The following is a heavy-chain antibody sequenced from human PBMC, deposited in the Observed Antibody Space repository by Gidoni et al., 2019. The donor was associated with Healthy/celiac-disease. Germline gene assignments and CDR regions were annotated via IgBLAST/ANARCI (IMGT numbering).Heavy chain of an antibody. CDR1: GFPFSSYA. CDR2: ISGSGGST. Sequence: EVQLLESGGGLVQPGGSLRLSCAASGFPFSSYAMSWVRQAPGKGLEWVSAISGSGGSTYYADSVKGRFTISRDNSKNTLYLQMNSLRAEDTAVYYCAKDGHYDFWSGYYISIEYFDYWGQGTLVTVSS. J-gene: IGHJ4*02. V-gene: IGHV3-23*01. CDR3: AKDGHYDFWSGYYISIEYFDY. D-gene: IGHD3-3*01.